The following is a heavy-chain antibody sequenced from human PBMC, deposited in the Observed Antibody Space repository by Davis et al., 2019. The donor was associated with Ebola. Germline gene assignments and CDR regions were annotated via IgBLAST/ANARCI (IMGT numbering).Heavy chain of an antibody. CDR3: ARTVGAGSYFDY. D-gene: IGHD1-26*01. CDR2: INHSGST. Sequence: MPSETLSLTCAVYSGSFSGYYWSWIRQPPGKGLEWIGEINHSGSTNYNPSLKSRVTISVDTSKNQFSLKLSSVTAADTAVYYCARTVGAGSYFDYWGQGTLVTVSS. V-gene: IGHV4-34*01. CDR1: SGSFSGYY. J-gene: IGHJ4*02.